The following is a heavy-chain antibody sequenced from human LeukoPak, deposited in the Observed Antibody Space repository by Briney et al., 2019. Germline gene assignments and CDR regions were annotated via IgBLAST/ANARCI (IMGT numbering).Heavy chain of an antibody. CDR3: ARPLRGTSFDY. CDR2: INHSGST. J-gene: IGHJ4*02. V-gene: IGHV4-34*01. D-gene: IGHD3-10*01. Sequence: SETLSLTCAVYGGSFSGYYWSWIRQPPGKGLEWIGEINHSGSTNYNPSLKSRVTISVDTSKNQFSLKLSSVTAADTAVYYCARPLRGTSFDYWGQGTQVTVSS. CDR1: GGSFSGYY.